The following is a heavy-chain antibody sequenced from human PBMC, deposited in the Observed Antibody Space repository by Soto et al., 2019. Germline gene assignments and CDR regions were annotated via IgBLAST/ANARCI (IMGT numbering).Heavy chain of an antibody. J-gene: IGHJ4*02. CDR2: IYYTGTT. D-gene: IGHD3-22*01. CDR3: AKGWGPGGIVVYY. V-gene: IGHV4-59*01. CDR1: GGSTTYYY. Sequence: QVQLQESGPGLVKPSETLSLTCTVSGGSTTYYYWSWIRQPPGKGLEWLGYIYYTGTTNYNPSLKSRLTMSVARSKSQCSVKLASVTAEDTAVYYCAKGWGPGGIVVYYWGQGALVIVSS.